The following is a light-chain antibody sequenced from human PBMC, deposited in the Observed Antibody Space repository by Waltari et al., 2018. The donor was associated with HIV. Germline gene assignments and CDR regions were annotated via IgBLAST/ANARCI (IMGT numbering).Light chain of an antibody. CDR2: YAS. J-gene: IGKJ3*01. V-gene: IGKV3-11*01. Sequence: ESVLTQSPATLSLYPGEGATLSCRARKSVTTYLACFQQKPCQPPRLLIFYASSRSTGVPARFIGSGSGTDFSLTISRLETEDFAISYCQARHSWPPLFTFGPGTKVEMK. CDR3: QARHSWPPLFT. CDR1: KSVTTY.